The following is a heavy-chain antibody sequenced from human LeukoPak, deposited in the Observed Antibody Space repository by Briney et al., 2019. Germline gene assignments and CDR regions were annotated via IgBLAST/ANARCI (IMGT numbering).Heavy chain of an antibody. CDR3: AKGDGSGSYSDAFDI. Sequence: GESLKISCKGSGYSFTSYWIGWVRQMPGKGLEWMGIIYPGDSDTRYSPSFQGQVTISADKSISTAYLQWSSLKASDTAMYYCAKGDGSGSYSDAFDIWGQGTMVTVSS. CDR1: GYSFTSYW. J-gene: IGHJ3*02. V-gene: IGHV5-51*01. D-gene: IGHD3-10*01. CDR2: IYPGDSDT.